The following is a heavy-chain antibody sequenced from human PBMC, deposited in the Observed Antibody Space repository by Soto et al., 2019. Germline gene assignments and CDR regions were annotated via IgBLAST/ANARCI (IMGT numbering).Heavy chain of an antibody. V-gene: IGHV1-46*01. J-gene: IGHJ5*02. CDR2: INPSGDRT. CDR1: GFSFSDYF. D-gene: IGHD2-15*01. Sequence: ASVKVSCKASGFSFSDYFMHWVRQAPGQGLEWMGIINPSGDRTDYAQKFQGRVTITRDTSTSTVYMDLSSLRYEDTAVYYCVRDNSQNYGTPAASSWSHPWGQGTPVT. CDR3: VRDNSQNYGTPAASSWSHP.